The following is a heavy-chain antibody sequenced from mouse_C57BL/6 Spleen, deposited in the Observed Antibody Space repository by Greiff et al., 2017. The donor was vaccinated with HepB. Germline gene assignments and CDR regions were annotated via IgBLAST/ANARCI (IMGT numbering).Heavy chain of an antibody. J-gene: IGHJ3*01. CDR3: ARSGYDYERAWFAY. CDR1: GYTFTSYW. D-gene: IGHD2-4*01. V-gene: IGHV1-64*01. Sequence: QVHVKQPGAELVKPGASVKLSCKASGYTFTSYWMHWVKQRPGQGLEWIGMIHPNSGSTNYNEKFKSKATLTVDKSSSTAYMQLSSLTSEDSAVYYCARSGYDYERAWFAYWGQGTLVTVSA. CDR2: IHPNSGST.